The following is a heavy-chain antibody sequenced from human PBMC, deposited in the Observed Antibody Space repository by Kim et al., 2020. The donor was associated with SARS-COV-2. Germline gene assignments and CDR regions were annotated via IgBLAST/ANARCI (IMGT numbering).Heavy chain of an antibody. V-gene: IGHV3-23*01. CDR2: ISGSGGST. Sequence: GGSLRLSCAASGFTFSSYAMSWVRQAPGKGLEWVSAISGSGGSTYYADSVKGRFTISRDNSKNTLYLQMNSLRAEDTAVYYCATISHLYYDSTDDDYWGQGTLVTVSS. D-gene: IGHD3-22*01. J-gene: IGHJ4*02. CDR1: GFTFSSYA. CDR3: ATISHLYYDSTDDDY.